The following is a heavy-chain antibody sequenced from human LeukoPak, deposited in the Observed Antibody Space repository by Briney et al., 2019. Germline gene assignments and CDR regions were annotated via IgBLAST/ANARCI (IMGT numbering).Heavy chain of an antibody. D-gene: IGHD2-2*01. CDR3: ARGSGYCSSTSCYGRSYYYYMDV. CDR1: GGSFSGYY. CDR2: INHSGST. J-gene: IGHJ6*03. Sequence: PSETLSLTCAVYGGSFSGYYWSWIRQPPGKGLEWIGEINHSGSTNYNPSLKSRVTISVDTSKNQFSLKLSSVTAADTAVYYCARGSGYCSSTSCYGRSYYYYMDVWGKGTTVTVSS. V-gene: IGHV4-34*01.